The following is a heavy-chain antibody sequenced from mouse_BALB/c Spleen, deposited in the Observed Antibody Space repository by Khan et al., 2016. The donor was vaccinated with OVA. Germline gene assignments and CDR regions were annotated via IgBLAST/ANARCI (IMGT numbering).Heavy chain of an antibody. CDR2: ISYSGST. V-gene: IGHV3-2*02. D-gene: IGHD2-3*01. J-gene: IGHJ4*01. CDR3: ARDGSRYNYAMDY. CDR1: GYSITSDYA. Sequence: EVQLQESGPGLVKPSQSLSLTCTVTGYSITSDYAWNWIRQFPGNKLEWMGYISYSGSTNYNPALKSRISITRDTSKNQFFLQLNSVTTEDTATYYCARDGSRYNYAMDYWGPGTSVTVSS.